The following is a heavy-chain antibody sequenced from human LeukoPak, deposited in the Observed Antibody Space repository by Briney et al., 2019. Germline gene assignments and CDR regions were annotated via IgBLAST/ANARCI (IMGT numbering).Heavy chain of an antibody. J-gene: IGHJ6*02. Sequence: GRSLRLSCAASGFTFDDYAMHWVRQAPGKGLEWVSGISWNGGSIGYADSVKGRFTISRDNAKNSLYLQMNSLRAEDTALYYCAKGGVVVAAKDYYGMDVWGQGTTVTVSS. CDR2: ISWNGGSI. CDR3: AKGGVVVAAKDYYGMDV. V-gene: IGHV3-9*01. D-gene: IGHD2-15*01. CDR1: GFTFDDYA.